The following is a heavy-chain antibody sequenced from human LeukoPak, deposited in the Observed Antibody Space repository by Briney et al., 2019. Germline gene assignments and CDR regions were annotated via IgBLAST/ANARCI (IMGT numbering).Heavy chain of an antibody. J-gene: IGHJ3*02. CDR1: GYSFTTYY. CDR2: INPTGGSA. CDR3: AREFDYDSSGSSFDI. V-gene: IGHV1-46*01. D-gene: IGHD3-22*01. Sequence: ASVKVSCKAFGYSFTTYYTQWVRQAPGQGLEWMGIINPTGGSARYAPKFQGRVTMTRDTSTSTVYMELSSLISEDTAVYYCAREFDYDSSGSSFDIWGLGTMVTVSS.